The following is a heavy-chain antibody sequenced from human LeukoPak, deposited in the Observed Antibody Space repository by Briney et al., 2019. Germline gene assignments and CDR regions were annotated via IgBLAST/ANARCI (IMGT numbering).Heavy chain of an antibody. D-gene: IGHD3-22*01. CDR3: ARARVGRKTYYYDSSGPSRAFDI. J-gene: IGHJ3*02. CDR1: GFSFRNYW. CDR2: IKEDGSKK. Sequence: PGGSLRLSCVASGFSFRNYWMSWVRQAPGKGLEWVANIKEDGSKKNHLDSVKGRFTISRDNAKNFLHLRMNSLRVEDTALYYCARARVGRKTYYYDSSGPSRAFDIWGQGTMVTVSS. V-gene: IGHV3-7*01.